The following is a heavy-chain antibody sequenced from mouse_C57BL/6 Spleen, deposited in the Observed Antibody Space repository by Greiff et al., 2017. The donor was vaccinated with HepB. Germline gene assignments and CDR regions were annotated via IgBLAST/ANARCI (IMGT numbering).Heavy chain of an antibody. CDR3: ARVGIGDYYGSSYAMDY. J-gene: IGHJ4*01. V-gene: IGHV3-6*01. Sequence: EVQLQQSGPGLVKPSQSLSLTCSVTGYSITSGYYWYWIRQLPGNKLEWMGYISYDGSNNYNPTIKNRNSITRDTSTNQFFLKLNSVTTEDTATYYCARVGIGDYYGSSYAMDYWGQGTSVTVSS. CDR2: ISYDGSN. CDR1: GYSITSGYY. D-gene: IGHD1-1*01.